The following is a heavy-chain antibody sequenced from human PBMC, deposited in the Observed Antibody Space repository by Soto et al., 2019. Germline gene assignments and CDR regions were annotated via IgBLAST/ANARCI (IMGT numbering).Heavy chain of an antibody. CDR3: ARDSGYPYNWFDP. CDR2: IYYSGST. Sequence: SETLSLTCTVSGGSISSYYWSWIRQPPGKGLEWIGYIYYSGSTNYNPSLKSRVTISVDTSKNQFSLKLSSVTAADMAVYYCARDSGYPYNWFDPWGQGTLVTVSS. CDR1: GGSISSYY. J-gene: IGHJ5*02. V-gene: IGHV4-59*01. D-gene: IGHD3-22*01.